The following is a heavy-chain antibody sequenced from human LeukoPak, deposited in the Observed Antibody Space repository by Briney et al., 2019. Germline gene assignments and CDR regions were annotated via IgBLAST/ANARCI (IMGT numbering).Heavy chain of an antibody. J-gene: IGHJ4*02. D-gene: IGHD4-23*01. V-gene: IGHV4-39*01. Sequence: SETLSLTCTVSGGSISSSSYYWGWIRQPPGKGLEWIGSIYYSGSTYYNPSLKSRVTISVDTSKNQFSLKPSSVTAADTAVYYCTRHVSYYGGPFGYWGQGTLVTVSS. CDR1: GGSISSSSYY. CDR3: TRHVSYYGGPFGY. CDR2: IYYSGST.